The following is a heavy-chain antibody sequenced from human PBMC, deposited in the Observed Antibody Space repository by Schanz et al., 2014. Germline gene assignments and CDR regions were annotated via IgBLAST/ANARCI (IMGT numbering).Heavy chain of an antibody. V-gene: IGHV7-4-1*02. D-gene: IGHD3-22*01. CDR2: INTKTGNP. J-gene: IGHJ4*02. Sequence: QVHLVQSASELKNPGASVKVSCKTSGYSFSTYAMNWVRQAPGQGLEWMGWINTKTGNPTYAQGFTGRFVFSLDTSVSTAYLQISSLKADDTAVYYCAREDYLDSSGYSCGYWGQGTLVTVSS. CDR1: GYSFSTYA. CDR3: AREDYLDSSGYSCGY.